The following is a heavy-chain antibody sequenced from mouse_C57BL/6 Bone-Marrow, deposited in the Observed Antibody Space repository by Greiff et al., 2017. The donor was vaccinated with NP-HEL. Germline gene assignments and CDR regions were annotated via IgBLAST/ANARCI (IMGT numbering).Heavy chain of an antibody. J-gene: IGHJ3*01. D-gene: IGHD2-2*01. CDR2: IDPSDSYT. CDR1: GYTFTSYW. Sequence: QVQLQQSGAELVRPGTSVKLSCKASGYTFTSYWMHWVKQRPGQGLEWIGVIDPSDSYTNYNQKFKGKATLTVDTSSSPAYMQLSSLNSEDSAVYYCARVSTMVNWFAYWGQGTLVTVSA. V-gene: IGHV1-59*01. CDR3: ARVSTMVNWFAY.